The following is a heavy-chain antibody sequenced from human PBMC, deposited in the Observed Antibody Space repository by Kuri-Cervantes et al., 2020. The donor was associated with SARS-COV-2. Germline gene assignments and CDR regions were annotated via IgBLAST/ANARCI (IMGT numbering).Heavy chain of an antibody. CDR1: GDSISDYSYY. V-gene: IGHV4-39*01. J-gene: IGHJ3*02. D-gene: IGHD3-3*01. Sequence: SETLSLTCTVPGDSISDYSYYWGWIRQPPGKGLEWIGSIHYTGNTYYNPSLRSRVTMSVDTAKNQVSLEVTSVTAADTAVYYCARRPWGITIFGVVTSDGFDIWGQGTMVTVSS. CDR3: ARRPWGITIFGVVTSDGFDI. CDR2: IHYTGNT.